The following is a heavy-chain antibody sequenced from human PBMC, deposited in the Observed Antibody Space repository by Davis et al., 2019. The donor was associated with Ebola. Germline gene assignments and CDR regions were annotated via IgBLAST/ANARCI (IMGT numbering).Heavy chain of an antibody. J-gene: IGHJ4*02. CDR2: INPNSGGT. Sequence: ASVKVSCKASGYTFTGYYMHWVRQAPGQGLEWMGWINPNSGGTNYAQKFQGRVTMTRDTSISTAYMELSRLRSDDTAVYYCARAVEGRIVAALDYWGQGTLVTVSS. D-gene: IGHD5-12*01. CDR3: ARAVEGRIVAALDY. CDR1: GYTFTGYY. V-gene: IGHV1-2*02.